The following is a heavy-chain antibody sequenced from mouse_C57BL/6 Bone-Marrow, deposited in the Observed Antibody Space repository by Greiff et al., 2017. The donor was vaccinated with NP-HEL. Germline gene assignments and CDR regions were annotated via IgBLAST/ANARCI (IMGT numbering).Heavy chain of an antibody. J-gene: IGHJ1*03. CDR2: FHPYNDDT. Sequence: VQRVESGAELVKPGASVKMSCKASGYTFTTYPIEWMKQNHGKSLEWIGNFHPYNDDTKYNEKFKGKATLTVEKSSSTVYLELSRLTSDDSAVYYCARGYYGSLHWYFDVWGTGTTVTVSS. CDR1: GYTFTTYP. D-gene: IGHD1-1*01. CDR3: ARGYYGSLHWYFDV. V-gene: IGHV1-47*01.